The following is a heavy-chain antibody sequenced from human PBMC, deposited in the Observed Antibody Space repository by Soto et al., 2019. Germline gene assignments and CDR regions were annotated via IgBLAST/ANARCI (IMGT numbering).Heavy chain of an antibody. J-gene: IGHJ4*02. CDR1: GGCISSYY. D-gene: IGHD5-12*01. Sequence: SESVSLTCTVSGGCISSYYWSWIRQPPGKGLEWIGYIYYSGSTNYNPSLKSRVTISVDTSKNQFSLKLSSVTAADTAVYYCARHRRGDGYDYYFDYWGQGTLVTVSS. CDR2: IYYSGST. V-gene: IGHV4-59*08. CDR3: ARHRRGDGYDYYFDY.